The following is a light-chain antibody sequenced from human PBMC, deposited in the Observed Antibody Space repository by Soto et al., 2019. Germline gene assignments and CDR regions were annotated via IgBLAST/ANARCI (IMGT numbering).Light chain of an antibody. Sequence: QSALTQPPSASGSPGQSVTISCTGTSSDVGGYNFVSWYQQHPGKAPKLMIYEVNKRPSGVPDRFSGSKSGSTASLTVSGLQAEDEADYYCSSYAGGNNLLFGGGTKLTVL. J-gene: IGLJ2*01. CDR2: EVN. CDR1: SSDVGGYNF. CDR3: SSYAGGNNLL. V-gene: IGLV2-8*01.